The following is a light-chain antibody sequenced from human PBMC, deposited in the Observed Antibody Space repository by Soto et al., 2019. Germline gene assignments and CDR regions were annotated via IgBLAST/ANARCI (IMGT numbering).Light chain of an antibody. CDR3: QQSYSTPLT. CDR1: RTIGNY. Sequence: DIQMTQSPSSLSASVGDRVTITCRASRTIGNYLSWYQQTPGTAPKLLIYAASSLESGVPSRFSGSGSGTDFTLTISSLQPEDFATYYCQQSYSTPLTFGGGTRVEI. J-gene: IGKJ4*01. CDR2: AAS. V-gene: IGKV1-39*01.